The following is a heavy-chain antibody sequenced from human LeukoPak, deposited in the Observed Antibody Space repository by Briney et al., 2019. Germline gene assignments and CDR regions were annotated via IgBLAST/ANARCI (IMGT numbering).Heavy chain of an antibody. CDR2: ISSDGSST. V-gene: IGHV3-74*03. CDR1: GFTFRNHW. Sequence: GGSLRLSCAASGFTFRNHWMHWVRQTPGKGLVWVSRISSDGSSTTYADSVKGRFAISRDNAKNTLYLQMNNLRAEDTATYYCARDQRVTGRPDIDYWGQGTLVIVSS. CDR3: ARDQRVTGRPDIDY. J-gene: IGHJ4*02. D-gene: IGHD6-6*01.